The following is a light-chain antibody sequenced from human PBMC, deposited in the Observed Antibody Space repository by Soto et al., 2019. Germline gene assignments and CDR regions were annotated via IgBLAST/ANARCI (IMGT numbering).Light chain of an antibody. CDR3: SSYTSSSTWV. CDR1: SSDVDGYNY. J-gene: IGLJ3*02. Sequence: QSALTQPASVSGSPGQSIAISCTGTSSDVDGYNYVSWYQQHPGKTPNLMIYDVSNRPSGVSNRFSGSKSGNTASLTISGLQAEDEADYYCSSYTSSSTWVFGGGTQLTVL. V-gene: IGLV2-14*01. CDR2: DVS.